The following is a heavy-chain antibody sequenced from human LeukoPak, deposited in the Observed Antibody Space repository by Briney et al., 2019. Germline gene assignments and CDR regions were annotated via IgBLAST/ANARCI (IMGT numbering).Heavy chain of an antibody. CDR3: ARVATPDYGDPPDLDY. D-gene: IGHD4-17*01. Sequence: GASVKVSCKASGYTFTGYYMHWVRQAPGQGLEWMGWINPNSGGTNYAQKFQGRVTMTRDTSISTAYMELSRLRSDDTAVYYCARVATPDYGDPPDLDYWGQGTLVTVSS. J-gene: IGHJ4*02. CDR1: GYTFTGYY. V-gene: IGHV1-2*02. CDR2: INPNSGGT.